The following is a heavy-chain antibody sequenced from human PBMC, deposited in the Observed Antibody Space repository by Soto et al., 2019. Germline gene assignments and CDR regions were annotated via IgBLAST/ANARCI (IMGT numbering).Heavy chain of an antibody. D-gene: IGHD6-13*01. Sequence: SETLSLTCAVYGGSFSGYYWSWIRQPPGKGLEWIGEINHSGSTNYNPSLKSRVTISVDTSKNQFSLKLSSVTAADTAVYYCGSKTSQQQLVLSNWFDPWGQGTLVTVSS. CDR3: GSKTSQQQLVLSNWFDP. J-gene: IGHJ5*02. CDR1: GGSFSGYY. CDR2: INHSGST. V-gene: IGHV4-34*01.